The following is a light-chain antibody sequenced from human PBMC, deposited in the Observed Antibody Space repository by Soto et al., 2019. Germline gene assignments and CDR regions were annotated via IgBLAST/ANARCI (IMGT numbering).Light chain of an antibody. V-gene: IGKV3-11*01. J-gene: IGKJ1*01. CDR3: QQYNNWPRT. CDR1: QSVSSS. CDR2: DAS. Sequence: EIVLTQSPSTLSLSPGERATLSCRASQSVSSSLAWYQQKPSQAPRLLIYDASNRPTDNPARFSGSGSGTDSTLTIISLQSEDFAVYYCQQYNNWPRTFGQGTKVDIK.